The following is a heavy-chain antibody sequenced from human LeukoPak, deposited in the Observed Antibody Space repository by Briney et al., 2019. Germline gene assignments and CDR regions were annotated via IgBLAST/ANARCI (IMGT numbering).Heavy chain of an antibody. V-gene: IGHV4-34*01. CDR3: ARDQTYYYGSGSYSGSYYYGMDV. CDR1: GGSFSGYY. CDR2: INHSGST. Sequence: SETLSLTCAVSGGSFSGYYWSWIRQPPGKGLEWIGEINHSGSTNYNPSLKSRVTISVDTSKNQFSLKLSSVTAADTAVYYCARDQTYYYGSGSYSGSYYYGMDVWGQGTTVTVSS. D-gene: IGHD3-10*01. J-gene: IGHJ6*02.